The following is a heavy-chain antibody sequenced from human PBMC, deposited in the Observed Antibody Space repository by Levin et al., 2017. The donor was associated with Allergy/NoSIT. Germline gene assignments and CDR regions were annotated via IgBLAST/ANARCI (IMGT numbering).Heavy chain of an antibody. CDR2: ISSSSSTI. Sequence: SGGSLRLSCAASGFTFSSYSMNWVRQAPGKGLGWVSYISSSSSTIYYADSVKGRFTISRDNAKNSLYLQMNSLRDEDTAVYYCARDGSRYGDSELFDYWGQGNLVTVSS. V-gene: IGHV3-48*02. CDR3: ARDGSRYGDSELFDY. D-gene: IGHD4-17*01. J-gene: IGHJ4*02. CDR1: GFTFSSYS.